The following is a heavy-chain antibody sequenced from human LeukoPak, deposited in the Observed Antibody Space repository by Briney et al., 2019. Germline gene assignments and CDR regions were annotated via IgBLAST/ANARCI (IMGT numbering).Heavy chain of an antibody. V-gene: IGHV3-33*01. CDR2: IWYDGSNK. Sequence: GGSLRLSCAASGFTFSSYGMHWVRQAPGKGLEWVAVIWYDGSNKYYADSVEGRFTISRDNSKNTLYLQMNSLRAEDTAVYYCARDLRYAISGVVIPTYYYGMDVWGQGTTVTVSS. D-gene: IGHD3-3*01. CDR1: GFTFSSYG. J-gene: IGHJ6*02. CDR3: ARDLRYAISGVVIPTYYYGMDV.